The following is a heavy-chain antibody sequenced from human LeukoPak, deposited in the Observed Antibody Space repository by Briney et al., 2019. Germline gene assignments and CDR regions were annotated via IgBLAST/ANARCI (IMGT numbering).Heavy chain of an antibody. Sequence: GGSLRLSCAGSGFIFSSYAMTWVRQAPGKGLEWVSTIYSGGTTHYADSVMGRFTISRHNFRNTLYLQMNSLRAEDTAVYYCARVDTVMAYYFDLWGQGTLVTVSA. CDR2: IYSGGTT. J-gene: IGHJ4*02. D-gene: IGHD5-18*01. CDR1: GFIFSSYA. CDR3: ARVDTVMAYYFDL. V-gene: IGHV3-53*04.